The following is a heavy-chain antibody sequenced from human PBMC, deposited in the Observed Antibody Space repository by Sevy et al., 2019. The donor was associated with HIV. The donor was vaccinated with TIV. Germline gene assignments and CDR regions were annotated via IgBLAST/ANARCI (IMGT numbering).Heavy chain of an antibody. Sequence: GGSLRLSCAVSGFTFSNYWMSWVRQAPGKGLECVANINQDGGEKYYLDSVKGRFFVSRENAKNSRYLQMDSLRAEDTAVYYCARGQITGAKPDYFDYGGQGTLGTVS. D-gene: IGHD1-7*01. J-gene: IGHJ4*02. CDR3: ARGQITGAKPDYFDY. V-gene: IGHV3-7*01. CDR2: INQDGGEK. CDR1: GFTFSNYW.